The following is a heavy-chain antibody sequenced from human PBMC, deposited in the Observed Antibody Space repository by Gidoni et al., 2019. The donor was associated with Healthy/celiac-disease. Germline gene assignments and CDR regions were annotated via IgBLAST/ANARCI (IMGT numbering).Heavy chain of an antibody. D-gene: IGHD6-6*01. CDR1: GYTFTSYA. CDR3: ARGGRGYSSSSWVWFDP. CDR2: INAGNGNT. Sequence: QVQLVQSGAEVKKPGASVKVSCKASGYTFTSYAMHWVRQAPGQRLEWMGWINAGNGNTKYSQKYQGRVTITRDTSASTAYMELSSLRSEDTAVYYCARGGRGYSSSSWVWFDPWGQGTLVTVSS. J-gene: IGHJ5*02. V-gene: IGHV1-3*01.